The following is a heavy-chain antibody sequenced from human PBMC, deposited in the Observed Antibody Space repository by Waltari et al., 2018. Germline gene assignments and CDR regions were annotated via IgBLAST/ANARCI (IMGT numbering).Heavy chain of an antibody. CDR2: IRGDGGRT. CDR3: AREGGGFDYTPDY. Sequence: EVQLEESGGGLVQPGGSRRLSCDASGFDFTKHYMHWVRQGPGKGLVWVSRIRGDGGRTSYEDSVKGRFTISRDNSKNTLYLQMNSFRAEDTGIYYCAREGGGFDYTPDYWGQGTLVTVSS. CDR1: GFDFTKHY. J-gene: IGHJ4*02. V-gene: IGHV3-74*01. D-gene: IGHD5-12*01.